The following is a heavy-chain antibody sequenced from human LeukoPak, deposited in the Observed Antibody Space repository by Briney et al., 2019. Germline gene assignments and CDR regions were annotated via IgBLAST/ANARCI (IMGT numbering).Heavy chain of an antibody. Sequence: SETLSLTCTVSGGSISSSSYHWGWIRQPPGKGLEWIGTIYYSGSTYYSPSLKSRVTISVDTSKNQFSLKLSSVTAADTAVYYCASGSYAIDYWGQGTLVTVSS. CDR2: IYYSGST. D-gene: IGHD1-26*01. CDR3: ASGSYAIDY. V-gene: IGHV4-39*07. J-gene: IGHJ4*02. CDR1: GGSISSSSYH.